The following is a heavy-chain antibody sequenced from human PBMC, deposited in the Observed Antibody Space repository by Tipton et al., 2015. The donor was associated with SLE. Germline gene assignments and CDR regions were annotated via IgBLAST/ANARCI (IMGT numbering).Heavy chain of an antibody. D-gene: IGHD3-22*01. Sequence: LRLSCAVYRGSFSGYYWGWIRQPPGKGLEWIGDSSHSGTTNYNPSLRGRVTIEIDTSKNQFSLRLNSVTAADTAVYYCARVIGEKYLARFDHWGQGTLVTVSS. CDR3: ARVIGEKYLARFDH. CDR1: RGSFSGYY. CDR2: SSHSGTT. J-gene: IGHJ4*02. V-gene: IGHV4-34*01.